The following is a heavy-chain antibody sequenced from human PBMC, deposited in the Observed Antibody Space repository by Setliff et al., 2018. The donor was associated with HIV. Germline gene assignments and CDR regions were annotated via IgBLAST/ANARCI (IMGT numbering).Heavy chain of an antibody. CDR2: IIPTFDTA. V-gene: IGHV1-69*06. D-gene: IGHD6-19*01. CDR1: GGTFSRHA. J-gene: IGHJ2*01. CDR3: ARGVHSGGSGWYNWYFDL. Sequence: VASVKVSCKASGGTFSRHAFSWVRQAPGQGLEWMGGIIPTFDTANYAQKFQGRVTITADKSTNTVYMELNSLRSEDTAMYYCARGVHSGGSGWYNWYFDLWGRGTLVTVSS.